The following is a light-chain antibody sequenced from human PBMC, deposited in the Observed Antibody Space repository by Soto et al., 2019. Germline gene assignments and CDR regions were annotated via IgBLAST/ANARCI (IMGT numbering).Light chain of an antibody. CDR2: DAS. J-gene: IGKJ4*01. V-gene: IGKV3-11*01. Sequence: EIVLTQSPVTLSLSPGERATLSCRASQSVSRYLAWYQHKPGQAPRLLVYDASNRATGIPARFSGSGSGTDFPLTISSLEPEDFAVYYCQQRYIGLTFGGGTKVEMK. CDR1: QSVSRY. CDR3: QQRYIGLT.